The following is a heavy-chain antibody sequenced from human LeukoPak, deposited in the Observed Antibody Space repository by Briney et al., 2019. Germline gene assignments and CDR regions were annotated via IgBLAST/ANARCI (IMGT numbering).Heavy chain of an antibody. V-gene: IGHV1-18*01. CDR3: AGPSLYYYDSNGNVPWGYYYGMDV. Sequence: GASVKVSCKASGYTFTSYGISWVRQAPGQGLEWMGWISAYNGNTNYAQKLQGRVTMTTHTSTSTAYMELRSLRSDDTAVYYCAGPSLYYYDSNGNVPWGYYYGMDVWGQGTTVTVSS. CDR1: GYTFTSYG. CDR2: ISAYNGNT. J-gene: IGHJ6*02. D-gene: IGHD3-22*01.